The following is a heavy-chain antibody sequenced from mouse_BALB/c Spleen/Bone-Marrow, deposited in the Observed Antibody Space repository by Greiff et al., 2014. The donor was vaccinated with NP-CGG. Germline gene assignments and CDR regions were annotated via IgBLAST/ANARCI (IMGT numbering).Heavy chain of an antibody. D-gene: IGHD4-1*01. CDR1: GYTFSNYW. V-gene: IGHV1-7*01. Sequence: QVQLKESGAELTKPGASGTMSCKASGYTFSNYWVHWIKKRPGQGLEWIGYINPGTGYTDYNPNFKDKATLTADKSSITAYMQLSSLTSEDSSVYYCARETGTYVMDYWGQGTSVTVAS. J-gene: IGHJ4*01. CDR3: ARETGTYVMDY. CDR2: INPGTGYT.